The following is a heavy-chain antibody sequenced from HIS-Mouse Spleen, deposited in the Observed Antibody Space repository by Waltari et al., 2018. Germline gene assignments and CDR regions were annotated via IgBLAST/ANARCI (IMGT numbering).Heavy chain of an antibody. Sequence: EVQLLESGGGLVQPGGSLRLSCVASGFTFSSSAMSWVREAPGKGRERGAAISGRCGINNYADSVKGLFTISRDNSKNTLYLKMNSLRAEDTAVYYCAKGSIAVAGSLIWGQGTMVTVSS. D-gene: IGHD6-19*01. CDR3: AKGSIAVAGSLI. CDR1: GFTFSSSA. J-gene: IGHJ3*02. CDR2: ISGRCGIN. V-gene: IGHV3-23*01.